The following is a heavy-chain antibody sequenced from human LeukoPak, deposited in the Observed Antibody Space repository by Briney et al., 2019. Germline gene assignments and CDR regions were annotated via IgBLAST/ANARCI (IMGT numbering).Heavy chain of an antibody. Sequence: ASVKVPCKASGYTFTGYYMHWVRQAPGQGLEWMGWINPNSGGTNYAQKFQGRVTMTRDTSISTAYMELSRLRSDDTAVYYCARGTIVVVPAAISWFDPWGQGTLVTVSS. CDR3: ARGTIVVVPAAISWFDP. J-gene: IGHJ5*02. CDR2: INPNSGGT. CDR1: GYTFTGYY. D-gene: IGHD2-2*02. V-gene: IGHV1-2*02.